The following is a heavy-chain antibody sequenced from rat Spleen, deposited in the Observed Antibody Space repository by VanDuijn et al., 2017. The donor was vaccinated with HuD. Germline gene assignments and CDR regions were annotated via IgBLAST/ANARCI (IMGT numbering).Heavy chain of an antibody. D-gene: IGHD1-10*01. CDR3: AYNNYFDY. CDR1: GFSLTSYT. V-gene: IGHV2-6*01. J-gene: IGHJ2*01. CDR2: ISSGGST. Sequence: QVQLKESGPGLVQPSQTLSLTCTVSGFSLTSYTVSWVRQPPGKGLEWIAAISSGGSTSNNSALKSQLSISKDTSKSQVFLKMNSLQTEDTATYYCAYNNYFDYWGQGVMVTVSS.